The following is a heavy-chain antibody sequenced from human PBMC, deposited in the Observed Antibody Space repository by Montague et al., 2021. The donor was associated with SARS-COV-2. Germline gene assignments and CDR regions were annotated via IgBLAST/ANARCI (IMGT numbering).Heavy chain of an antibody. J-gene: IGHJ4*02. CDR3: ARGILSMNMAVVVLLGGIYYFDS. Sequence: SLRLSCSASGFTFSSYAMSWVRQAPGKGLEWVSAISGSGGSTYYADSVKGRFTISRDNSKNTLYLQMNSLRAEDTAVYYCARGILSMNMAVVVLLGGIYYFDSWGQGTLVAVSS. D-gene: IGHD3-22*01. CDR2: ISGSGGST. V-gene: IGHV3-23*01. CDR1: GFTFSSYA.